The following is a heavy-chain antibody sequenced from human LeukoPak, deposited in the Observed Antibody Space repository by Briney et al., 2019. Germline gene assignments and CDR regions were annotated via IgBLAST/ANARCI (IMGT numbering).Heavy chain of an antibody. D-gene: IGHD4-17*01. CDR1: GGSISSGGYY. Sequence: SQTLSLTCTVSGGSISSGGYYWSRMRQHPGKGMEWIGYIYYSGSTYYNPSLKSRVTISVDTSKNQFSLKLSSVTAADTAVYYCARETGPSTVTTLEYAFDIWGQGTMVTVSS. J-gene: IGHJ3*02. V-gene: IGHV4-31*03. CDR2: IYYSGST. CDR3: ARETGPSTVTTLEYAFDI.